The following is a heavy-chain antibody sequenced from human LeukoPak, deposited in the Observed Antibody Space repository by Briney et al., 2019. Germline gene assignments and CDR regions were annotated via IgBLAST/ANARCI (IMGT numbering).Heavy chain of an antibody. J-gene: IGHJ4*02. V-gene: IGHV1-8*01. D-gene: IGHD2-2*01. Sequence: VASVKVSCKASGYTFTSYDINWVRQATGQGLEWMGWMNPNSGNTGYAQKFQGRVTMTRDTSINTAYMELSGLTSDDTAVYYCARVGHCSSTSCQYFDYWGQGTLVTVSS. CDR2: MNPNSGNT. CDR1: GYTFTSYD. CDR3: ARVGHCSSTSCQYFDY.